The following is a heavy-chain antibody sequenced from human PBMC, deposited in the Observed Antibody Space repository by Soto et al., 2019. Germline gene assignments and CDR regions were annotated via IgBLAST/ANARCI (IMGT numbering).Heavy chain of an antibody. CDR3: VTYIPSSKWSGFDS. Sequence: GSLRLSCAASGFSFSDHYMDWVGQAPGKGLEWVGRTRNKVYSYTTVYAASLRGRFTISRGDSGDALYLQMGSLKTDDTAVYYCVTYIPSSKWSGFDSWGQGTLVTVSS. D-gene: IGHD2-15*01. V-gene: IGHV3-72*01. CDR2: TRNKVYSYTT. CDR1: GFSFSDHY. J-gene: IGHJ4*02.